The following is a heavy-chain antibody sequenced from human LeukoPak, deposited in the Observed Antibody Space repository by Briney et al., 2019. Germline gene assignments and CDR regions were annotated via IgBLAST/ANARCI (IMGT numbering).Heavy chain of an antibody. J-gene: IGHJ4*02. D-gene: IGHD6-13*01. V-gene: IGHV3-30*19. Sequence: GGSLRLSCAASGFSFSSYGMHWVRQAPGKGLEWVSIISNDGSISDYTDSVKGRFTISRDNSKNTVYLQMNSLRPEDTSVYYCARSDDRSWHNFDYRGQGTLVTVSS. CDR2: ISNDGSIS. CDR3: ARSDDRSWHNFDY. CDR1: GFSFSSYG.